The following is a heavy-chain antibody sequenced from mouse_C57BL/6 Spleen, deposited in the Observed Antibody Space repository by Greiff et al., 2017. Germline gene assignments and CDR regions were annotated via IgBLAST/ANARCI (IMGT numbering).Heavy chain of an antibody. CDR1: GYTFTSYG. D-gene: IGHD1-1*01. Sequence: QVQLQQSGAELARPGASVKLSCKASGYTFTSYGISWVKQRTGQGLEWIGEIYPRSGNTYYNEKFKGKATLTADKSSSTAYMELRSLTSEDSAVYFCARIGDYGSSYGYFDVWGTGTTVTVSS. J-gene: IGHJ1*03. V-gene: IGHV1-81*01. CDR2: IYPRSGNT. CDR3: ARIGDYGSSYGYFDV.